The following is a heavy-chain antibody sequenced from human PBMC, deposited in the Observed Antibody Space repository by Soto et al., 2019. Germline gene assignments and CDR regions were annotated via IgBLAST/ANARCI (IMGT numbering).Heavy chain of an antibody. J-gene: IGHJ4*02. V-gene: IGHV4-59*02. CDR2: IYYNGDT. Sequence: PSETLSLTCAVSGASVSSYYWSWIRQPPGKGLEWIDYIYYNGDTKYNPSLKSRVTISLDTSKNHFSLKLNSVTAADTAVYFCARDRYSSSPDFDYWGQGTLVTVSS. CDR1: GASVSSYY. D-gene: IGHD3-22*01. CDR3: ARDRYSSSPDFDY.